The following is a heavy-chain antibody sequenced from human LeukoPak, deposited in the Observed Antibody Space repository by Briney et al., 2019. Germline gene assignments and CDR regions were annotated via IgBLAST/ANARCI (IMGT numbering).Heavy chain of an antibody. Sequence: SETLSLTCSVSGGSVRRYYWGWIRQPPGKGLEWIGNIYYTGITNYNPSLRSRVTFSVDTSKNQFSLNLTSVTPADTAVYYCVREDYLANWFDPWGQGTLVTVSS. CDR2: IYYTGIT. D-gene: IGHD3-10*01. J-gene: IGHJ5*02. CDR3: VREDYLANWFDP. V-gene: IGHV4-59*02. CDR1: GGSVRRYY.